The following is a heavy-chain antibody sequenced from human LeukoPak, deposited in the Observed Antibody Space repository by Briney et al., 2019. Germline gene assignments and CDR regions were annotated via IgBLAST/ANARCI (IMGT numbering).Heavy chain of an antibody. J-gene: IGHJ4*02. CDR1: GFTFRNYV. V-gene: IGHV3-30-3*01. D-gene: IGHD3-10*01. CDR3: AREGYYGSGSPPSLYFDH. Sequence: GGSLGLSCAASGFTFRNYVIHWVRQAPGKGLEWVAVTSSDLNVKLYADSVKGRFTISRDNSRSTLYLQMNSLRPEDTAIYYCAREGYYGSGSPPSLYFDHWGQGTLVTVS. CDR2: TSSDLNVK.